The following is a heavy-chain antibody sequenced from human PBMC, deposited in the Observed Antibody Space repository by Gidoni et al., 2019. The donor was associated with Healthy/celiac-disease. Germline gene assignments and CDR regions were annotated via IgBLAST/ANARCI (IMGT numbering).Heavy chain of an antibody. CDR1: GFSLSTRGVG. J-gene: IGHJ4*02. Sequence: QITLKEAGPTLVKPTQTVTLTCTFSGFSLSTRGVGGGWIRQPPGKTLEWLALSDWDDDKRYRPSLKSRLTITKDNSKNKVVLTMTNMDPVDTATYYCAHRWSSSWAGEYYFDYWGQGTLVTVSS. D-gene: IGHD6-13*01. CDR2: SDWDDDK. V-gene: IGHV2-5*02. CDR3: AHRWSSSWAGEYYFDY.